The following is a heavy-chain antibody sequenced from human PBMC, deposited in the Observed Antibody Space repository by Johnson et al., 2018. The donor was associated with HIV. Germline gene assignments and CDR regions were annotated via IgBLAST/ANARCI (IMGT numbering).Heavy chain of an antibody. CDR3: ATTRWSDTDPFDI. CDR1: RLTLSDSY. CDR2: ISGSGNAI. Sequence: QVQLVESGGGLVKPGGSLRLSCVASRLTLSDSYMSWIRQAPGKGLEWVSYISGSGNAIYYADSVRGRFTISRDNAKNSLYLQMNSLRAQDTAVYYCATTRWSDTDPFDIWDQGTMVTVSS. V-gene: IGHV3-11*04. J-gene: IGHJ3*02. D-gene: IGHD3-3*01.